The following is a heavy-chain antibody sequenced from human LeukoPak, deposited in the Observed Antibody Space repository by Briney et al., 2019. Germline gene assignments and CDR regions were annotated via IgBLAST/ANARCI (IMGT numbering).Heavy chain of an antibody. J-gene: IGHJ4*02. V-gene: IGHV3-48*03. CDR2: ISSSGSTI. Sequence: GGSLRLSCAASGFTFSSYEMNWVRQAPGKGLEWVSYISSSGSTIYYADSVEGRFTVSRDNPKNTLYLEMKSLRADDTAVYYCARDLHPRLTGYFDYWGQGTVVTVSS. D-gene: IGHD3-16*01. CDR3: ARDLHPRLTGYFDY. CDR1: GFTFSSYE.